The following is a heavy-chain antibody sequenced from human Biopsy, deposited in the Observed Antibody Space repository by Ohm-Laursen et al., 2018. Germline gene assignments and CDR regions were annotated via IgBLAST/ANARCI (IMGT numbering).Heavy chain of an antibody. CDR2: MSPNTGNT. CDR1: GYTFTSHD. J-gene: IGHJ4*02. CDR3: ARWETTLGRSLDS. D-gene: IGHD1-26*01. Sequence: ATVKISCKVSGYTFTSHDINWVRQATGRGLEWMGWMSPNTGNTVYAQRFQDRVTMTSDTSTGTAYMELTSLTSDDTAVYFCARWETTLGRSLDSWGQGTLVAVSS. V-gene: IGHV1-8*01.